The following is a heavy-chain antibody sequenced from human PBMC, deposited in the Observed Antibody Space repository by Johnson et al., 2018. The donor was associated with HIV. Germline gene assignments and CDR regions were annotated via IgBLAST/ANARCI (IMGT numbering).Heavy chain of an antibody. CDR1: GFTFSSYA. V-gene: IGHV3-7*03. D-gene: IGHD3-10*01. CDR3: ARGKWRGGSGTDDVFDI. Sequence: VQLVESGGGVVQPGRSLRLSCAASGFTFSSYAMHWVRQAPGKGLEWVANIKEDGSEKYYVDSVKGRFTISRDNAKNSLYLQINSLRAEDTAVYYCARGKWRGGSGTDDVFDIWGQGTMVTVS. CDR2: IKEDGSEK. J-gene: IGHJ3*02.